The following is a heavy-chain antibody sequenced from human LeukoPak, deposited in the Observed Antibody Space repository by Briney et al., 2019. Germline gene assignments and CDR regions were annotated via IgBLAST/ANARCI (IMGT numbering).Heavy chain of an antibody. CDR1: GFTFSSYS. V-gene: IGHV3-48*01. Sequence: GGSLRLSCAASGFTFSSYSMNWVRQAPGKGLEWVSYISSSSSTIYYADSVKGRFTISRDNAKNSLYLQMNSLRAEDTAVYYCARDGADNWFDPWGQGTLVTVSS. CDR2: ISSSSSTI. D-gene: IGHD3-16*01. CDR3: ARDGADNWFDP. J-gene: IGHJ5*02.